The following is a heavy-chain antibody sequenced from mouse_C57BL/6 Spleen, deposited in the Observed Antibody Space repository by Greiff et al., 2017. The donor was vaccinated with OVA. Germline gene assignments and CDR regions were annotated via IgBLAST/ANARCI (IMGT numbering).Heavy chain of an antibody. Sequence: DVQLQESGPGLVKPSQSLSLTCSVTGYSITSGYYWNWIRQFPGNKLEWMGYISYDGSNNYNPSLKNRISITRDTSKNQFFLKLNSVTTEDTATYYCARAYYYYDEVAHYAMDYWGQGTSVTVSS. CDR1: GYSITSGYY. CDR2: ISYDGSN. CDR3: ARAYYYYDEVAHYAMDY. V-gene: IGHV3-6*01. J-gene: IGHJ4*01. D-gene: IGHD2-4*01.